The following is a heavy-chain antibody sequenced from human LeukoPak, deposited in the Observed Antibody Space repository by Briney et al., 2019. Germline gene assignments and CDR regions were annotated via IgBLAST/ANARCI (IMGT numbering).Heavy chain of an antibody. CDR2: IIPIFGTA. J-gene: IGHJ3*02. CDR1: GGTFSSYA. CDR3: ARPRGAAAGTEDAFDI. D-gene: IGHD6-13*01. Sequence: ASVKVSCKASGGTFSSYAISWVRQAPGQGLEWMGGIIPIFGTANYAQKFQSRVTITTDESTSTAYMELSSLRSEDTAVYYCARPRGAAAGTEDAFDIWGQGTMVTVSS. V-gene: IGHV1-69*05.